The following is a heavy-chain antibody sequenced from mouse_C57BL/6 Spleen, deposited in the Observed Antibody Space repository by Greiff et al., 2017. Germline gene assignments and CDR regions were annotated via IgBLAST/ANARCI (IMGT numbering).Heavy chain of an antibody. CDR2: ISSGSSTI. V-gene: IGHV5-17*01. J-gene: IGHJ4*01. D-gene: IGHD2-2*01. CDR3: ARGVTYYAMDY. CDR1: GFTFSDYG. Sequence: EVKLMESGGGLVKPGGSLKLSCAASGFTFSDYGMHWVRQAPEKGLEWVAYISSGSSTIYYADTVKGRFTISRDNAKNTLFLQMTSLRSEDTAMYYCARGVTYYAMDYWGQGTSVTVSS.